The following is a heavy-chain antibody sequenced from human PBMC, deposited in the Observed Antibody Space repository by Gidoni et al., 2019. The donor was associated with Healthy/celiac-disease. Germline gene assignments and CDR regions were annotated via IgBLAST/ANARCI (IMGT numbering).Heavy chain of an antibody. CDR1: VGTFSSYA. J-gene: IGHJ2*01. V-gene: IGHV1-69*06. Sequence: QVQMVQSGAEVKKPGSSVKVSCKASVGTFSSYALSWVRQAPGQGLEWMGGFIPSVGTANYAQKFQGRVTITADKSTSTAYMELSSLRSEDTAVYYCARGLITGTAEGYFDLWGRGTLVTVSS. D-gene: IGHD1-7*01. CDR2: FIPSVGTA. CDR3: ARGLITGTAEGYFDL.